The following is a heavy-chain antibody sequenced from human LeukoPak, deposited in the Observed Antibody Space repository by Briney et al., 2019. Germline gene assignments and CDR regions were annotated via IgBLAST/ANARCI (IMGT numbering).Heavy chain of an antibody. CDR2: IYSGGST. Sequence: GGSLRLSCAASGFTVCTNYMSWARQAPGKGLEWVSIIYSGGSTYYADSVKGRFTISRDNSKNTLYLQMNSLRAEDTAIYYCARDTKNWGQGTLVTVSS. CDR1: GFTVCTNY. J-gene: IGHJ4*02. CDR3: ARDTKN. D-gene: IGHD1-1*01. V-gene: IGHV3-53*01.